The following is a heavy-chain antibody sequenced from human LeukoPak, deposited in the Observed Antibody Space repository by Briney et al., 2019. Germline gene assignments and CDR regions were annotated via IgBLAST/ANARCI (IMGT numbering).Heavy chain of an antibody. J-gene: IGHJ4*02. CDR1: GFTFSSHG. CDR3: ARDRAVRDGYNYFDY. Sequence: GGSLRLSCAASGFTFSSHGMHWVRQAPGKGLEWVAVISYDGSNKYYADSVKGRFTISRDNSKNTLYLQMNSLRAEDTAVYYCARDRAVRDGYNYFDYWGQGTLVTVSS. V-gene: IGHV3-30*03. D-gene: IGHD5-24*01. CDR2: ISYDGSNK.